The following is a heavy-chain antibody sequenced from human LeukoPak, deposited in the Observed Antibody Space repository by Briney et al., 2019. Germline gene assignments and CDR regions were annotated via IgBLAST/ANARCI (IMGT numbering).Heavy chain of an antibody. V-gene: IGHV5-51*01. J-gene: IGHJ3*02. Sequence: GEYLKISCKGSGYSFTSYWIGWVRQRPGKGLEWMGIIYPGDSDTRYSPSFQGQVTISADKSISTAYLQWSSLKASDTAMYYCARRVYGDYEGDAFDIWGQGTMVTVSS. CDR1: GYSFTSYW. D-gene: IGHD4-17*01. CDR3: ARRVYGDYEGDAFDI. CDR2: IYPGDSDT.